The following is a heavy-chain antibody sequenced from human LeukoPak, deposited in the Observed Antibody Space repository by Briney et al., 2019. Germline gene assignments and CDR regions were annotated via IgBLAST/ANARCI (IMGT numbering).Heavy chain of an antibody. CDR3: ARVKYSSGWDFDY. J-gene: IGHJ4*02. CDR2: INAGNGNT. CDR1: GYTFTSYA. Sequence: GASVKVSCTASGYTFTSYAMHWVRQAPGQRLEWMGWINAGNGNTKYSQKFQGRVTITRDTSASTAYMELSSLRSEDTAVYYCARVKYSSGWDFDYWGQGTLVTVSS. D-gene: IGHD6-19*01. V-gene: IGHV1-3*01.